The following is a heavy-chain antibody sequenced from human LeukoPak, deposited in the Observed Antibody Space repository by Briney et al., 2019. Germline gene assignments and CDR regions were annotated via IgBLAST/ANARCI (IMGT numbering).Heavy chain of an antibody. Sequence: SETLSLTRTVSGGSISSYYWSWIRHPPGKGLEWIGDIYYSGSTTYNPSLKSRVTISVDTSKTQISLKLSSVTAADTAVYYCARGAAADPNYYYYYDMDGWGKVTTVTVS. CDR2: IYYSGST. J-gene: IGHJ6*04. CDR1: GGSISSYY. D-gene: IGHD6-13*01. CDR3: ARGAAADPNYYYYYDMDG. V-gene: IGHV4-59*01.